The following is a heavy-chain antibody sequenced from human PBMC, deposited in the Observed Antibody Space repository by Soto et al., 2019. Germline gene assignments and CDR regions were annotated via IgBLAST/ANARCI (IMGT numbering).Heavy chain of an antibody. J-gene: IGHJ6*02. CDR2: INPNSGGT. D-gene: IGHD2-2*01. V-gene: IGHV1-2*04. CDR1: GYTFTGYY. Sequence: ASVKVSCKASGYTFTGYYMHWVRQAPGQGLEWMGWINPNSGGTNYAQKFQGWVTMTRDTSISTAYMELSRLRSDDTAVYYCARGMRSTSAGYYYYGMDVWGQGXTVPVSS. CDR3: ARGMRSTSAGYYYYGMDV.